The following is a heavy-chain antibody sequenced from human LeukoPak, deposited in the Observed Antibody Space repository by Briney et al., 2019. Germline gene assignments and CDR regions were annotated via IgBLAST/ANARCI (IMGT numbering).Heavy chain of an antibody. D-gene: IGHD1-26*01. CDR3: ARHVPIWVGATQLDY. CDR1: GYSFTSYW. CDR2: IYPGDSDT. V-gene: IGHV5-51*01. J-gene: IGHJ4*02. Sequence: PGESLKISCKGSGYSFTSYWIGWVRQMPGKGLEWMGIIYPGDSDTRYSPSFQGQVTISADKSISTAYLQWSSLKASDTAMYYCARHVPIWVGATQLDYWGQGTLVTVSS.